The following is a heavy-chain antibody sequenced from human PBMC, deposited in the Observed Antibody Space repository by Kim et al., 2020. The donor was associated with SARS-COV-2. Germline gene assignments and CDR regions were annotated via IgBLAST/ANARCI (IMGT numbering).Heavy chain of an antibody. D-gene: IGHD6-13*01. V-gene: IGHV3-33*06. CDR2: IWYDGSNK. CDR3: AKPRRAAAALHDAFDI. CDR1: GFTFSSYG. J-gene: IGHJ3*02. Sequence: GGSLRLSCAASGFTFSSYGMHWVRQAPGKGLEWVAVIWYDGSNKYYADSVKGRFTISRDNSKNTLYLQMNSLRAEDTAVYYCAKPRRAAAALHDAFDIWGQGTMVTVSS.